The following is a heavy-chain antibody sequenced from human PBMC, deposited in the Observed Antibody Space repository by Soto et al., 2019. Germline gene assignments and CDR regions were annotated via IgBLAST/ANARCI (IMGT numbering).Heavy chain of an antibody. Sequence: AASVKVSCKASGYTFTSYGISWVRQAPGQGLEWMGWISAYNGNTNYAQKLQGRVTMTTDTSTSTAYMELRSLRSDDTAVYYCARGLGGVAANFGWFDPWGQGTLVTVSS. V-gene: IGHV1-18*01. J-gene: IGHJ5*02. D-gene: IGHD2-15*01. CDR2: ISAYNGNT. CDR3: ARGLGGVAANFGWFDP. CDR1: GYTFTSYG.